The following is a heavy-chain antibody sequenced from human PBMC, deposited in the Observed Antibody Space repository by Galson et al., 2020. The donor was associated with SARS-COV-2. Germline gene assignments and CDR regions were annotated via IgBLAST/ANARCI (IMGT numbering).Heavy chain of an antibody. D-gene: IGHD5-12*01. V-gene: IGHV1-69*13. Sequence: SVKVSCKASGGTFSSYAISWVRQAPGQGLEWMGRIIPIFGTANYAQKFQGRVTITADESTSTAYMELSSLRSEDTAVYYCASSTSRDIENSGYDGFFDYWGQGTLVTVSS. J-gene: IGHJ4*02. CDR1: GGTFSSYA. CDR3: ASSTSRDIENSGYDGFFDY. CDR2: IIPIFGTA.